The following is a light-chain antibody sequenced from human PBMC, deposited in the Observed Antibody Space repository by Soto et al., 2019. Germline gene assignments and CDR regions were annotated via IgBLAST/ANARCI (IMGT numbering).Light chain of an antibody. V-gene: IGLV1-44*01. Sequence: QSVLTQPPSASGTPGQRVTISCSGSSSNIGSNTVNWYQQLPGTAPKLLIYSNNPRPSGVPDRFSGSKSGTSASLAISGLQSEDEADYYCAAWDDSLKTVFGGGTQLTVL. CDR3: AAWDDSLKTV. J-gene: IGLJ7*01. CDR2: SNN. CDR1: SSNIGSNT.